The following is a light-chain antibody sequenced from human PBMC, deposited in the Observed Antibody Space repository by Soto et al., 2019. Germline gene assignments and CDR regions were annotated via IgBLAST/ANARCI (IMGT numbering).Light chain of an antibody. CDR1: QSVSSN. V-gene: IGKV3-15*01. CDR2: RTS. Sequence: EIVMTQSPATLSLSPGERATLSCRASQSVSSNLAWYRQKPGQAPTLLIYRTSTRATGIPDRFSGRGSGTDFTLTISSLQSEDFAFYYCQQYNNWPYTFGQGTKLEIK. J-gene: IGKJ2*01. CDR3: QQYNNWPYT.